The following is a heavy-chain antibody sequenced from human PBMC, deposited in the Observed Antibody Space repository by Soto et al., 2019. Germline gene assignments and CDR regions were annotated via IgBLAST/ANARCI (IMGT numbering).Heavy chain of an antibody. CDR1: GFTFSSYA. V-gene: IGHV3-23*01. J-gene: IGHJ3*02. D-gene: IGHD2-2*01. CDR2: ISGSGGST. CDR3: AKGEHCSSTSCYGAFDI. Sequence: GGSLRLSCAASGFTFSSYAMSWVRQAPGKGLEWVSAISGSGGSTYYADSVKGRFTISRDNSKNTLYLQMNSLRAEDTAVYYCAKGEHCSSTSCYGAFDIWGQGTMVTVSS.